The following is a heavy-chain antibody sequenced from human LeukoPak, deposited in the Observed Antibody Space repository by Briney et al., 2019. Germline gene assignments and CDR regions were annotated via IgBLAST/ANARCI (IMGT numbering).Heavy chain of an antibody. J-gene: IGHJ6*03. CDR3: ARYCSSTSCRNYYYYYMDV. Sequence: GGSLRLSCAASGFTFSSYSMNWVRQAPGKGLEWVSSISSSSSYIYYADSVKGRFTISRDNAKNSLYLQMNSLRAEDTAVYYCARYCSSTSCRNYYYYYMDVRGKGTTVTVSS. V-gene: IGHV3-21*01. D-gene: IGHD2-2*01. CDR1: GFTFSSYS. CDR2: ISSSSSYI.